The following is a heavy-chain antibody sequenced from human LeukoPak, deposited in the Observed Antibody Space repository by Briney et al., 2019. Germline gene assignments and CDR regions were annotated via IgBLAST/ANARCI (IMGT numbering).Heavy chain of an antibody. Sequence: PGGSLRLSCAASGFTFSSYEMNWVRQAPGKGLEWVSYISSSGSTIYYADSVKGRFTISRDNAKNSLYLQMNSLRAEDTAVYYCAREFFLSYYDSSGYFDYWGQGTLVTVSS. CDR2: ISSSGSTI. J-gene: IGHJ4*02. CDR3: AREFFLSYYDSSGYFDY. D-gene: IGHD3-22*01. CDR1: GFTFSSYE. V-gene: IGHV3-48*03.